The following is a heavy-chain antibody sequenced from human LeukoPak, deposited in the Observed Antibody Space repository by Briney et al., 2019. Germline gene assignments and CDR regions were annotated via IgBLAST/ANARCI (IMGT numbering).Heavy chain of an antibody. V-gene: IGHV3-9*01. CDR2: ISWNSGSI. CDR1: GFTFDDYA. D-gene: IGHD6-13*01. Sequence: SLRLSCAASGFTFDDYAMHWVRQAPGKGLEWVSGISWNSGSIGYADSVKGRFTISRDNAKNSLYLQMNSLRAEDTALYYCAKGHSSSSWGQGTLVTVSS. J-gene: IGHJ4*02. CDR3: AKGHSSSS.